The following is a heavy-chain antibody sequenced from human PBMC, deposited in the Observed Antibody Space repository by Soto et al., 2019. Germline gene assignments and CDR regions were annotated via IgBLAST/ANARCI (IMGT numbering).Heavy chain of an antibody. D-gene: IGHD3-22*01. CDR1: GFTFSSYS. CDR2: ISTSSSYI. V-gene: IGHV3-21*01. CDR3: ARGNADYYDSSGYFDY. Sequence: GGSLRLSCAASGFTFSSYSFNWVRQAPGKGLEWVSSISTSSSYIYYADSVKGRFTISRDNAKNSVYLQMNSLRAEDTAVYYCARGNADYYDSSGYFDYWGQGTLVTVSS. J-gene: IGHJ4*02.